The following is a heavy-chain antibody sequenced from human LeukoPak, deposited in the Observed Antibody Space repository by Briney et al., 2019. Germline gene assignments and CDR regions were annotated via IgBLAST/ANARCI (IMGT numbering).Heavy chain of an antibody. CDR1: CASISSSSDY. V-gene: IGHV4-39*01. CDR2: IYYSGST. Sequence: SETLSLTCTVSCASISSSSDYWGRIRRPPGKGLEWIGSIYYSGSTYYNPSLKSRVTISVDTSKNQFSLKLSSVTAADTAAYYRARHLHWFDPWGQGTQVTVSS. J-gene: IGHJ5*02. CDR3: ARHLHWFDP.